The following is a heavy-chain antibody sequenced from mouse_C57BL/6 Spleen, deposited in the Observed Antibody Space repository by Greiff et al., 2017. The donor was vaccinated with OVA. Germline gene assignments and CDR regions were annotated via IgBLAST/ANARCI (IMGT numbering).Heavy chain of an antibody. D-gene: IGHD1-1*01. CDR3: ARGLLYYYGSSYYFDY. CDR2: IDPSDSET. Sequence: QVQLQQPGAELVRPGSSVKLSCKASGYTFTSYWMHWVKQRPIQGLEWIGNIDPSDSETHYNQKFKDKATLTVDKSSSTAYMQLSSLTSEDSAVYYCARGLLYYYGSSYYFDYWGQGTTLTVSS. V-gene: IGHV1-52*01. J-gene: IGHJ2*01. CDR1: GYTFTSYW.